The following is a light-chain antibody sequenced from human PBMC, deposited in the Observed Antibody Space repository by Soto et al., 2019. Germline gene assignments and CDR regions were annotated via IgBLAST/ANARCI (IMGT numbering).Light chain of an antibody. CDR3: QQRNSWPPTFT. V-gene: IGKV3-11*01. CDR1: QSVDWY. J-gene: IGKJ5*01. CDR2: DAS. Sequence: EMVLTQSPATLSLSPGDRATLSCRASQSVDWYVAWYQQKPGQAPRLLIYDASTRATGIPARFSGSGSGTDFTLTISSLEPEDFAVYYCQQRNSWPPTFTFGQGTRLEIK.